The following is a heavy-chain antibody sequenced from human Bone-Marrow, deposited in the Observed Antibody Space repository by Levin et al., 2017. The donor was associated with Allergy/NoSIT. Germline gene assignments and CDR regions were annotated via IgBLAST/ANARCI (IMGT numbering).Heavy chain of an antibody. CDR3: ASAQNWGSSY. CDR2: IKEDGSAK. Sequence: GGSLRLSCAASGFTFSRYWMSWVRQAPGKGLEWVANIKEDGSAKYYVDSVKGRFTISRDNAKNSLYLQMNSLRAEDTAVYYCASAQNWGSSYWGQGTLVTVSA. J-gene: IGHJ4*02. CDR1: GFTFSRYW. D-gene: IGHD7-27*01. V-gene: IGHV3-7*01.